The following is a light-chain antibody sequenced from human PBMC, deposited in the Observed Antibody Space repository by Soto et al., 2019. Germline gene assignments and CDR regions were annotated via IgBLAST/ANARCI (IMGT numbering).Light chain of an antibody. CDR1: QSISRN. V-gene: IGKV1-39*01. Sequence: IQMTQSPSSLSASVGDRVTITCRASQSISRNLNWYQQKPGKAPELLIYTASNLQSGVPSRFSGSGSGTDFALTISSLQPEDSAVYYCQQSHSSPLSFGGGTQVEFK. CDR3: QQSHSSPLS. CDR2: TAS. J-gene: IGKJ4*01.